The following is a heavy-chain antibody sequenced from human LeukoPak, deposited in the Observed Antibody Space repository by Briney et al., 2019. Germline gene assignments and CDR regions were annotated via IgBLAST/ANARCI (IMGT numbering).Heavy chain of an antibody. CDR2: ISGSGGST. J-gene: IGHJ5*02. CDR1: GFTFSSYA. D-gene: IGHD6-6*01. V-gene: IGHV3-23*01. Sequence: GGSLRLSCAASGFTFSSYAMSWVRQAPGKGLEWASAISGSGGSTYYADSVKGRFTISRDNSKNTLYLQMNSLGAEDTAVYYCARSRIAARPIQWFDPWGQGTLVTVSS. CDR3: ARSRIAARPIQWFDP.